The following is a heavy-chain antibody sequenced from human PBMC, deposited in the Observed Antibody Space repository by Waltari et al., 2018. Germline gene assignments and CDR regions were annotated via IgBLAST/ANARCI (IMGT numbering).Heavy chain of an antibody. J-gene: IGHJ6*03. CDR1: GGSFSGYY. D-gene: IGHD3-10*01. V-gene: IGHV4-34*01. Sequence: QVQLQQWGAGLLKPSETLSLTCAVYGGSFSGYYWSWIRQPPGKGLEWIGEINHSGSTNYNPSLKSRVTISVDTSKNQSSLKLSSVTAADTAVYYCARGGDSVEIGNYYYYMDVWGKGTTVTVSS. CDR2: INHSGST. CDR3: ARGGDSVEIGNYYYYMDV.